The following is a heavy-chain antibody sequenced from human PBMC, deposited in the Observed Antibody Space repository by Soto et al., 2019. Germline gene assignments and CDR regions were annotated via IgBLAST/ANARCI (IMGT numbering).Heavy chain of an antibody. D-gene: IGHD3-22*01. J-gene: IGHJ6*02. CDR3: ARWDSSGYYYPRYYYYGMDV. Sequence: ASVKVFCKASGYTFTSYDINWVRQATGQGLEWMGWMNPNSGNTGYAQRFQGRVTMTRNTSISTAYMELSSLRSEDTAVYYCARWDSSGYYYPRYYYYGMDVWGQGTTVTSP. CDR1: GYTFTSYD. V-gene: IGHV1-8*01. CDR2: MNPNSGNT.